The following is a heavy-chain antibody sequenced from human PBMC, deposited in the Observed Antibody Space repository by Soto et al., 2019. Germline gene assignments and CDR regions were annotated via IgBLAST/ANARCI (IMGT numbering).Heavy chain of an antibody. D-gene: IGHD6-6*01. V-gene: IGHV4-31*03. CDR2: IYYSGST. CDR1: GGSISSGGYY. CDR3: ARCIAARPGDWFDP. J-gene: IGHJ5*02. Sequence: PSETLSLTCTVSGGSISSGGYYWIWIRQHPGKGLEWIGYIYYSGSTYYNPSLKSRVTISVDTSKNQFSLKLSSVTAADTAVYYCARCIAARPGDWFDPWGQGTLVTVS.